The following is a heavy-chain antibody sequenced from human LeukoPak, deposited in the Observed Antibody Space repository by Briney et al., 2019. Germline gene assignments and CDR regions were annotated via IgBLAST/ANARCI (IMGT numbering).Heavy chain of an antibody. CDR2: ITGSGGNT. CDR3: AKEMGIDY. J-gene: IGHJ4*02. Sequence: GGSLRLSCAASGFTFSNYAMSWVRQAPGKGLEWVSAITGSGGNTYYADSVKGRFTISRDNSKNTVFLQMNSLRAEDTAVYYCAKEMGIDYWGQGTLVTVSS. V-gene: IGHV3-23*01. D-gene: IGHD7-27*01. CDR1: GFTFSNYA.